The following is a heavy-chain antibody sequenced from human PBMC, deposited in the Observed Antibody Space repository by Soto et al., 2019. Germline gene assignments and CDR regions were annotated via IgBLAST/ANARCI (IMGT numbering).Heavy chain of an antibody. J-gene: IGHJ5*02. V-gene: IGHV3-33*01. Sequence: QVQLVESGGGVVQPGRSLRLSCAASGFSFSDYVMHWVRQAPGKGLEWVAVMWYHGRDLFYTDSVKGRFTISRDNSKNTLFVKKNSLGAEDTPVYYWARNKGGRSGNFIFDPGGRGPRVTVPS. CDR1: GFSFSDYV. D-gene: IGHD1-26*01. CDR2: MWYHGRDL. CDR3: ARNKGGRSGNFIFDP.